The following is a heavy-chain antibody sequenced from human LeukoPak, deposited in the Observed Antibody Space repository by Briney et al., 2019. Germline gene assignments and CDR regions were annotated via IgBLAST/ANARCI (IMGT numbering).Heavy chain of an antibody. CDR2: ITSSSSYI. D-gene: IGHD2-15*01. Sequence: GGSLRLSCAASGFTFSSYEMNWVRQAPGKGLEWVSSITSSSSYIYYADSVKGRFTISRDNAKKSLYLQMNSLRAEDTAVYYCARDGSSRFDYWGQGTLVTVSS. V-gene: IGHV3-21*01. CDR1: GFTFSSYE. J-gene: IGHJ4*02. CDR3: ARDGSSRFDY.